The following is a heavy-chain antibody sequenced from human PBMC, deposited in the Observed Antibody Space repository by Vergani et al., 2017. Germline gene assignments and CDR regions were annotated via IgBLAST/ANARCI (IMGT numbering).Heavy chain of an antibody. CDR2: IYWNDDK. V-gene: IGHV2-5*01. D-gene: IGHD1-1*01. CDR1: GFSLSTSGVG. Sequence: QITLKESGPTLVKPTQTLTLTCTFSGFSLSTSGVGVGWIRQPPGKALEWLALIYWNDDKRYSPSLQSRLTITKDTSKNQVVLTMTNMDPVDTATYYCGHRLFSSTTGWFDPWGQGTLVTVSS. J-gene: IGHJ5*02. CDR3: GHRLFSSTTGWFDP.